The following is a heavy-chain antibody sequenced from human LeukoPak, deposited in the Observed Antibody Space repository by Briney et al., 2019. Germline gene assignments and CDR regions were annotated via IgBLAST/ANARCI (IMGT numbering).Heavy chain of an antibody. CDR1: GFTFGDYA. V-gene: IGHV3-48*01. J-gene: IGHJ2*01. CDR2: ISSSSSTI. Sequence: GGSLRLSCTASGFTFGDYAMSWFRQAPGKGLEWVSYISSSSSTIYYADSVKGRFTISRDNAKNSLYLQMNSLRAEDTAVYYCARRHTSYWYFDLWGRGTLVTVSS. D-gene: IGHD1-1*01. CDR3: ARRHTSYWYFDL.